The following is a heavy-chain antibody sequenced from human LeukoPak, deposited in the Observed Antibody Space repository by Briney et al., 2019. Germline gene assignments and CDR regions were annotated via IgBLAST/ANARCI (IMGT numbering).Heavy chain of an antibody. Sequence: PSETLSLTCAVYGGSFSGYYWSWIRQPPGKGLEWIGEINHSGSTNYNPSLKSRVTISVDTSKNQFSLKLSSVTAADTAVYYCARLEYSGSYSIWGQGTMVTVSS. D-gene: IGHD1-26*01. CDR3: ARLEYSGSYSI. J-gene: IGHJ3*02. CDR1: GGSFSGYY. CDR2: INHSGST. V-gene: IGHV4-34*01.